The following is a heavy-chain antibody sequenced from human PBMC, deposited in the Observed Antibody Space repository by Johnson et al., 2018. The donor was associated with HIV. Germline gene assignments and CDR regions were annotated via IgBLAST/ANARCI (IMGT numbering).Heavy chain of an antibody. Sequence: VQLVESGGGVVRPGGSLRLSCAASGFTFDDYGMNWVRQAPGKGLEWVSGINWNGGSTGYADSVKGRVTISRDNAKNSLYLQMNSLRAEDTAVYYCARDSYDISGQQHDAFDIWGQGTMVTVSS. J-gene: IGHJ3*02. V-gene: IGHV3-20*04. CDR2: INWNGGST. D-gene: IGHD3-22*01. CDR3: ARDSYDISGQQHDAFDI. CDR1: GFTFDDYG.